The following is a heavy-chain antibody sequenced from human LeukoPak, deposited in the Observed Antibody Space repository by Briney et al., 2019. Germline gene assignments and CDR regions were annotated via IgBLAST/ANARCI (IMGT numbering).Heavy chain of an antibody. V-gene: IGHV1-69*05. CDR2: IIPIFGTA. D-gene: IGHD3-10*01. J-gene: IGHJ5*02. CDR3: ARDPPTMVRGSEFINWFDP. CDR1: GGTFSSYA. Sequence: EASVKVSCKASGGTFSSYAISWVRQAPGQGLEWMGRIIPIFGTANYAQKFQGRVTITTDESTSTAYMELSSLRSEDTAVYYCARDPPTMVRGSEFINWFDPWGQGTLVIVSS.